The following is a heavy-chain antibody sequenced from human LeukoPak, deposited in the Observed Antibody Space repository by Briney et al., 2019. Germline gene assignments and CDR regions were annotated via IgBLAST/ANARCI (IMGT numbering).Heavy chain of an antibody. D-gene: IGHD5-24*01. CDR3: AKDEIALGLDY. Sequence: GGSLGLSCAASGFVFSSYGMHWVRQAPGKGLEWVAVISYDGSHEHYADSVKGRFTISKDNSKDTLYLEMSSLRPEDTAVYYCAKDEIALGLDYWGQGTLVTVSS. CDR1: GFVFSSYG. CDR2: ISYDGSHE. V-gene: IGHV3-30*18. J-gene: IGHJ4*02.